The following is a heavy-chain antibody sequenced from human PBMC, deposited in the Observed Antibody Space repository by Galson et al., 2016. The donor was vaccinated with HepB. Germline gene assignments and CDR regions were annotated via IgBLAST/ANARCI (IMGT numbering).Heavy chain of an antibody. CDR3: ARDGIPSLDQ. CDR2: ITPEGSDT. V-gene: IGHV3-30*03. D-gene: IGHD1-1*01. J-gene: IGHJ4*02. CDR1: GFTFSSYG. Sequence: SCAASGFTFSSYGMHWVRQAPGKGLDWVALITPEGSDTYYADAVKGRFTISRDNSKNTLSLQMNSLRAEDTAIYYCARDGIPSLDQWGQGILVTVSS.